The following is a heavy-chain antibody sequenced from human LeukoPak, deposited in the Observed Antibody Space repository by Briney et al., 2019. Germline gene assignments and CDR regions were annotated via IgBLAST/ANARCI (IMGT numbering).Heavy chain of an antibody. Sequence: SETLSLTCTVSGVSINSHYWSWIRQPPGKGLEIGFIYDSESANYKSSLKSRVTMTVDTSTNQFSLKLNSVTAADTAVYYCARVLQNYYHMDVWGKGTTVTVSS. J-gene: IGHJ6*03. V-gene: IGHV4-59*11. CDR1: GVSINSHY. D-gene: IGHD3-3*01. CDR2: IYDSESA. CDR3: ARVLQNYYHMDV.